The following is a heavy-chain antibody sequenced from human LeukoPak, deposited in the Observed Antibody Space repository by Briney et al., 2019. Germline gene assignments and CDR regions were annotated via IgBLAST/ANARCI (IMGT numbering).Heavy chain of an antibody. D-gene: IGHD3-10*01. V-gene: IGHV4-59*01. Sequence: SETLSLTCTVSGGSISSYYWSWIRQPPGKGLEWIGYIYYSGSTNYNPSLKSRVTISVDTSKNQFSLKLSSVTAADTAVYYCARSSVGSPPNYYAPTPRWYFDYWGQGTLVTVSS. CDR1: GGSISSYY. J-gene: IGHJ4*02. CDR2: IYYSGST. CDR3: ARSSVGSPPNYYAPTPRWYFDY.